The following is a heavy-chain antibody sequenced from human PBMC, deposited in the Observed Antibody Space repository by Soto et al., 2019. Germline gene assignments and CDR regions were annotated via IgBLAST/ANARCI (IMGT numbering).Heavy chain of an antibody. CDR3: ASDLYYYYIDV. V-gene: IGHV3-48*01. Sequence: EVQLVESGGGLVQPGGSLRLSCAASGFTFSSYSINWVRQAPGKGLEWVSYISSSSSTIYYADSVKGRFTISRDNAKNSLYLHMIRLRAEDTAVYYCASDLYYYYIDVWGKGTTVTVSS. CDR2: ISSSSSTI. CDR1: GFTFSSYS. J-gene: IGHJ6*03.